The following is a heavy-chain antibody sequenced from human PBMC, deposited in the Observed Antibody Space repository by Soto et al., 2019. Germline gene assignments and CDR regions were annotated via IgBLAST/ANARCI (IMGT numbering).Heavy chain of an antibody. CDR3: TTFRYYYDSSAYSLWDF. CDR1: GFTFSYAW. Sequence: EVQLVQSGGGLVKPGGSLRLSCAASGFTFSYAWMNWVRQVPGKGLEWVGRIKSKTDGGTTDYAAPVKGRFTISRDDSKNTLYLQMNSLKTEDTAVYFCTTFRYYYDSSAYSLWDFWGQGTLVTVSS. D-gene: IGHD3-22*01. CDR2: IKSKTDGGTT. J-gene: IGHJ4*02. V-gene: IGHV3-15*07.